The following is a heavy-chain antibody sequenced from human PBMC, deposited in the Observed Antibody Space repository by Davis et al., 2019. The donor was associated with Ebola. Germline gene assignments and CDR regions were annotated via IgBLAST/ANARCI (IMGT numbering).Heavy chain of an antibody. CDR3: AREIYCSSTSCFIYYYGMDV. CDR2: ISSSSSYI. D-gene: IGHD2-2*01. CDR1: GFTFSSHS. J-gene: IGHJ6*02. V-gene: IGHV3-21*01. Sequence: GESLKISCAASGFTFSSHSMNWVRQAPGKGLEWVSSISSSSSYIYYADSVKGRFTISRDNAKNSLYLQMNSLRAEDTAVYYCAREIYCSSTSCFIYYYGMDVWGQGTTVTVSS.